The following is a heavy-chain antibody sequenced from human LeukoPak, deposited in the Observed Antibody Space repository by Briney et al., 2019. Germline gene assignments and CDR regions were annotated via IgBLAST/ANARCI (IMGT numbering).Heavy chain of an antibody. J-gene: IGHJ4*02. CDR2: ISGSGGST. Sequence: PGGSLRLSCAASGFTFSTYAMTWVRQAPGKGLEWVSVISGSGGSTYYADSVKGRFTPSRDNSKNTLYLQMNSLRAEDTAVYYCAKSIGGVVVVAADYWGQGTLVTVSS. D-gene: IGHD2-15*01. CDR1: GFTFSTYA. CDR3: AKSIGGVVVVAADY. V-gene: IGHV3-23*01.